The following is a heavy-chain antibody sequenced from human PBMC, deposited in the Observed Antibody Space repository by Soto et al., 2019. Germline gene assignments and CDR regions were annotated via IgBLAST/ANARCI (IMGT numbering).Heavy chain of an antibody. J-gene: IGHJ4*02. D-gene: IGHD6-19*01. Sequence: VQLLESGGGLVQPGGSLRLSCAASGFTFSSYAMHWVRQAPGKGLEWVAVISSDGTNKFYGDSVKGRFTISRDNSKNTLYLQMNSLRAEDTAVYYCAKSTTGRAGFDDWGQGTLVTVSS. CDR2: ISSDGTNK. CDR1: GFTFSSYA. V-gene: IGHV3-30-3*02. CDR3: AKSTTGRAGFDD.